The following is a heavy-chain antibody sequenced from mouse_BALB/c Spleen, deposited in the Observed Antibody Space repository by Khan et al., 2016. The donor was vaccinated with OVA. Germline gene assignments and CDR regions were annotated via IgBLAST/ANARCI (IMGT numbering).Heavy chain of an antibody. CDR3: AGDGSSSRFAY. CDR1: GYTFTEYA. D-gene: IGHD1-1*01. Sequence: VQLQESGTELVRPGVSVKISCKGAGYTFTEYAMNWVKESHEKSLEWIGVISTYYGDARYNQKFKGKATLTVDKSSSTAYMELARLTSEDSAISYCAGDGSSSRFAYWGQGTLVTVSA. CDR2: ISTYYGDA. V-gene: IGHV1S137*01. J-gene: IGHJ3*01.